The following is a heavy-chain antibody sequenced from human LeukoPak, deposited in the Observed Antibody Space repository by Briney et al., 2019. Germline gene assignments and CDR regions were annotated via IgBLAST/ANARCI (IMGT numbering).Heavy chain of an antibody. Sequence: GGSLRLSCAASGFTFSNYWMHWVRQAPGKGLEWVAVISYDGSNKYYADSVKGRFTISRDNSKNTLCLQMNSLRAEDTAVYYCAKDLGTVTMVPYGMDVWGKGTTVIVSS. J-gene: IGHJ6*04. CDR3: AKDLGTVTMVPYGMDV. CDR1: GFTFSNYW. CDR2: ISYDGSNK. D-gene: IGHD3-10*01. V-gene: IGHV3-30*18.